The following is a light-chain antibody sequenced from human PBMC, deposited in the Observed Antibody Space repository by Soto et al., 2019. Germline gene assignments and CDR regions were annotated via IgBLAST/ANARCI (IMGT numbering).Light chain of an antibody. V-gene: IGLV2-14*03. Sequence: QSALTQPASVSGSPGQSITITCTGTSSDVGGYNYVSWYQQHPGQAPKVLISDVSNRPSGISNRFSGSKSGNTASLTISGLQAEDEADYYCSSYTSIDTWVFGTGTKVTVL. CDR3: SSYTSIDTWV. J-gene: IGLJ1*01. CDR2: DVS. CDR1: SSDVGGYNY.